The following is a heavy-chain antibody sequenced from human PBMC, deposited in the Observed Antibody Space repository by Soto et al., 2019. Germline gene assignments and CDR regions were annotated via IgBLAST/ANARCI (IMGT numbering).Heavy chain of an antibody. Sequence: PGGSLRLSCAASGFTFSDYYMSWIRQAPGKGLEWVSYISSSGSTIYYADSVKGRFTISRDNAKNSLYLQMNSLRAEDTAVYYCASSRVDRDIVPLEDVWGQGTTVTVSS. CDR2: ISSSGSTI. CDR1: GFTFSDYY. D-gene: IGHD2-8*01. CDR3: ASSRVDRDIVPLEDV. J-gene: IGHJ6*02. V-gene: IGHV3-11*01.